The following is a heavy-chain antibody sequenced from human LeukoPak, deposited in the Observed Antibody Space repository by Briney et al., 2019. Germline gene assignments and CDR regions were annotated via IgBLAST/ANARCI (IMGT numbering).Heavy chain of an antibody. CDR1: GGSISSTSYY. CDR3: ARDRATVLLWFGELLDFDY. D-gene: IGHD3-10*01. V-gene: IGHV4-39*02. J-gene: IGHJ4*02. CDR2: ISYSGST. Sequence: SETLSLTCTVSGGSISSTSYYWGWIRQPPGKGLEWIGSISYSGSTYYNPSLKSRVTISVDMSKNHFSLKLRSVTAADTAVYYCARDRATVLLWFGELLDFDYWGQGTLVTVSS.